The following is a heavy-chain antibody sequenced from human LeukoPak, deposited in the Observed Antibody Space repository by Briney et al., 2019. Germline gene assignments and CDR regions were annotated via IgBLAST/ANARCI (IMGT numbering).Heavy chain of an antibody. V-gene: IGHV4-38-2*02. CDR3: ARGRWGAQIRGVYPTSAYYFDY. Sequence: SETLSLTCTVSGYSISSGYYWGWIRQPPGKGLEWIGSIYHSGSTYYNPSLKSRVTISVDTSKNQFSLKLSSVTAADTAVYYCARGRWGAQIRGVYPTSAYYFDYWGQGTLVTVSS. D-gene: IGHD1-26*01. J-gene: IGHJ4*02. CDR1: GYSISSGYY. CDR2: IYHSGST.